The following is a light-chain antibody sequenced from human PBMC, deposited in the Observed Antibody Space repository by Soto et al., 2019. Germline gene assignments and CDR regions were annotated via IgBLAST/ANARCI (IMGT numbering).Light chain of an antibody. CDR1: SSDVGGYNY. Sequence: QSVLAQPASVSGSPGQSITISCTGTSSDVGGYNYVSWYQQHPGKAPKLMIYDASNRPSGVSNRFSGSKSANTASLTISGLQAEDEADYFCSSYTSSGTYVFGTGTKVTVL. J-gene: IGLJ1*01. V-gene: IGLV2-14*01. CDR3: SSYTSSGTYV. CDR2: DAS.